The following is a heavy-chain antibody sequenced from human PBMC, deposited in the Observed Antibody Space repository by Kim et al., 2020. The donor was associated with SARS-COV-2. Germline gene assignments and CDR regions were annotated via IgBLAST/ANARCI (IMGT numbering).Heavy chain of an antibody. Sequence: GGSLRLSCAASGFTVSSNYMSWVRQAPGKGLEWVSVIYSGGSTYYADSVKGRFTISRDNSKNTLYLQMNSLRAEDTAVYYCARGGNYYGSGTPYDPPFDYWGQGTLVAVSS. CDR1: GFTVSSNY. J-gene: IGHJ4*02. CDR2: IYSGGST. V-gene: IGHV3-66*02. CDR3: ARGGNYYGSGTPYDPPFDY. D-gene: IGHD3-10*01.